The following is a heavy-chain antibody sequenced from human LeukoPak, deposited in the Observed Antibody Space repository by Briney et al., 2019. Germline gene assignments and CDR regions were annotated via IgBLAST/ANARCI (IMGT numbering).Heavy chain of an antibody. CDR2: ISGGGTGT. CDR3: AKDSDSGYGYFDY. J-gene: IGHJ4*02. V-gene: IGHV3-23*01. D-gene: IGHD5-12*01. Sequence: GGSLRLSCAASGFPFNTYAMHWVRQAPGKGLEWVSGISGGGTGTYYADSVKGRFTISRDNTKNTLYLQMNSLRAEDTAVYYCAKDSDSGYGYFDYWGQGTLVTVSS. CDR1: GFPFNTYA.